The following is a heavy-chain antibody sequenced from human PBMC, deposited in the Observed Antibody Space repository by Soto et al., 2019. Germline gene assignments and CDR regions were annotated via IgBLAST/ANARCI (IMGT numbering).Heavy chain of an antibody. CDR1: GFTFSNYW. V-gene: IGHV3-74*01. CDR2: INPDGSTT. Sequence: GGSLRLSCTASGFTFSNYWMHWVRQTPGKGLVWVSRINPDGSTTSHADSVEGRFSISRDNARNTLYLQMDSLRAEDTAVYYCARVAVGEYHFDSLRQGTLVTVSS. J-gene: IGHJ4*02. CDR3: ARVAVGEYHFDS. D-gene: IGHD3-10*01.